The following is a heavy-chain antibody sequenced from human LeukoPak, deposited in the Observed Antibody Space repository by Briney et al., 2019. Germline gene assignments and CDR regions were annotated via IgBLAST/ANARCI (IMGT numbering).Heavy chain of an antibody. CDR2: ISGSGVST. V-gene: IGHV3-23*01. J-gene: IGHJ4*02. Sequence: PGRSLRLSCAASGFTFSSYAMSWVRQAPGKGLEWVSTISGSGVSTYFADSVKGRFTISRDNSKNTLYLQMNSLRAEDTAVYYCAKGGTVTSFRDWGQGTLVTVSS. D-gene: IGHD4-17*01. CDR1: GFTFSSYA. CDR3: AKGGTVTSFRD.